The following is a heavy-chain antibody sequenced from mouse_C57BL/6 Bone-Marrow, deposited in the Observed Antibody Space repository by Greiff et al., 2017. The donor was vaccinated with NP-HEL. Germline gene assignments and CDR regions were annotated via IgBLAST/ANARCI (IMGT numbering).Heavy chain of an antibody. CDR2: SRNKANDYTT. Sequence: EVKVVESGGGLVQSGRSLRLSCATSGFTFSDFYMEWVRQAPGKGLEWIAASRNKANDYTTGYSASVKGRFIVSRDTSQSILYLQMNALRAEDTAIYYCARDASNYYGSSSYWYFDVWGTGTTVTVSS. D-gene: IGHD1-1*01. CDR3: ARDASNYYGSSSYWYFDV. V-gene: IGHV7-1*01. CDR1: GFTFSDFY. J-gene: IGHJ1*03.